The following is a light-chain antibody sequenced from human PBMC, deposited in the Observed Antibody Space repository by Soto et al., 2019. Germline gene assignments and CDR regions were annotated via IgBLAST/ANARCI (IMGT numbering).Light chain of an antibody. CDR3: QQYGNSPRT. CDR1: QSVYSY. J-gene: IGKJ1*01. CDR2: GAS. Sequence: EIVMTQSPGTLSVSPGERATLSCRASQSVYSYLAWYQQKPGQAPRLLIYGASNRATGIPDRFSGSGSGTDLTLTISRLEPEDFAVYYCQQYGNSPRTFGQGTKVDIK. V-gene: IGKV3-20*01.